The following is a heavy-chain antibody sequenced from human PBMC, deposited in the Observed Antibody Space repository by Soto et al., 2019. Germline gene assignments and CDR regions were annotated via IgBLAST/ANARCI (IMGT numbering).Heavy chain of an antibody. Sequence: QTGGSLRLSCAASGFTFSSYAVSWVRQAPGKGLEWVSGISGSGSRTYYADSVKGRFTISRDNSKSTLYLQMNNLGAEDTAVYYCARTGYWDYFASWGQGTLVTVS. CDR3: ARTGYWDYFAS. CDR1: GFTFSSYA. CDR2: ISGSGSRT. V-gene: IGHV3-23*01. J-gene: IGHJ4*02. D-gene: IGHD3-22*01.